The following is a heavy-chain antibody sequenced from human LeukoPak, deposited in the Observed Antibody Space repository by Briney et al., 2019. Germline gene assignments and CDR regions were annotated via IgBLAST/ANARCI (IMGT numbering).Heavy chain of an antibody. CDR3: ARAHSSSWYFNWFDP. D-gene: IGHD6-13*01. CDR1: GYSISSGYF. J-gene: IGHJ5*02. CDR2: IYNSGST. V-gene: IGHV4-38-2*02. Sequence: SETLSLTCTVSGYSISSGYFWGWIRQPPGKGLEWIGTIYNSGSTYYNASLESRVTISVDTSKNQFSLKLSSVTAADTAVYYCARAHSSSWYFNWFDPWGQGTLVTVSS.